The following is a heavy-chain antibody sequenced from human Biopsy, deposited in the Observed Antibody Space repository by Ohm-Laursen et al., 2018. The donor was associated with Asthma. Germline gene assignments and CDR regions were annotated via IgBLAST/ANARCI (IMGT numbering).Heavy chain of an antibody. Sequence: SLRLSCTATGFTFSNYGTHWVRQAPGKGLDWVAVISFDGSNKNYTDSVKGRFTISRDNSRNTLHLQMNSLRAEDTAVYYCAKDVFPGWELRRGPDYWGQGTLVTVSS. CDR3: AKDVFPGWELRRGPDY. CDR1: GFTFSNYG. V-gene: IGHV3-30*18. D-gene: IGHD1-26*01. CDR2: ISFDGSNK. J-gene: IGHJ4*02.